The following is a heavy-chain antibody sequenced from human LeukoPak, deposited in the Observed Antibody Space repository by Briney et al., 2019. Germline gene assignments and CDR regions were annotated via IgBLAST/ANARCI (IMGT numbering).Heavy chain of an antibody. J-gene: IGHJ4*02. CDR1: GFTLSRYA. D-gene: IGHD5-24*01. V-gene: IGHV3-23*01. CDR3: AKDMGWLPSRFDY. CDR2: ISGSGGST. Sequence: PGGSLRLSCATSGFTLSRYAMSWVRQAPGKGLEWVSAISGSGGSTYYADSVKGRFTISRDNSKNTLYLQMNSLRAEDTAVYYCAKDMGWLPSRFDYWGQGTLVTVSS.